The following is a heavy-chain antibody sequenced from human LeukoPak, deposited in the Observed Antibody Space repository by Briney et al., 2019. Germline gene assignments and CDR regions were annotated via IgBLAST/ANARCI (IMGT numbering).Heavy chain of an antibody. CDR2: ISSNGGST. CDR1: GFTFSSYA. CDR3: ARDFPPGGSATLLYMDV. Sequence: GGSLRLSCAASGFTFSSYAMHWVRQAPGKGLEYVSAISSNGGSTYYGNSVKGRFTISRDNSKNTLYLQMGSLRTEDMAVYYCARDFPPGGSATLLYMDVWGKGTTVTVSS. V-gene: IGHV3-64*01. D-gene: IGHD1-26*01. J-gene: IGHJ6*03.